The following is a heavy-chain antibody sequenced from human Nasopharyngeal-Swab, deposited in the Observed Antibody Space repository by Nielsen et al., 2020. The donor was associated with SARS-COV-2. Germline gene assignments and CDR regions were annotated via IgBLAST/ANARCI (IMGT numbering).Heavy chain of an antibody. CDR1: GYTFTSYY. V-gene: IGHV1-46*01. D-gene: IGHD3-22*01. J-gene: IGHJ6*02. Sequence: ASVHVSCKASGYTFTSYYMHWVRQAPGQGLEWMGIINPSGGSTSYAQKFQGRVTMTRDTSTSTVYMELSSLRSEDTAVYYCARGRDYDDSSGYYEGSDYYYGMDVWGQGTTVTVSS. CDR3: ARGRDYDDSSGYYEGSDYYYGMDV. CDR2: INPSGGST.